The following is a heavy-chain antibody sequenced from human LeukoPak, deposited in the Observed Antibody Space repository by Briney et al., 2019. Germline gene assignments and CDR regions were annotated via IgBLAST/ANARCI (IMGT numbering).Heavy chain of an antibody. V-gene: IGHV3-21*01. Sequence: GGSLRLSCAASGFTFSSYGMHWVRQAPGQGLEWVACISKSRNYIYYADSVKGRFTISRDNAKNSLYLQMNSLRAEDTAVYYCAGADLWFGELLYLDYWGQGTLVTVSS. CDR1: GFTFSSYG. J-gene: IGHJ4*02. D-gene: IGHD3-10*01. CDR3: AGADLWFGELLYLDY. CDR2: ISKSRNYI.